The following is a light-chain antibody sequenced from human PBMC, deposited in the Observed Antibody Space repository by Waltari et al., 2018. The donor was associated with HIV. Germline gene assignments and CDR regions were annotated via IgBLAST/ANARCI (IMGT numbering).Light chain of an antibody. CDR3: MQSSHWPGT. CDR1: QSLIYTDGNTY. CDR2: KIS. Sequence: EAVLTQSPVSLSVALGRPASISCRSSQSLIYTDGNTYLNWFHQRPGQSPRRLIYKISNRESRVPDRFSASGSVTEFTLHISRVEAEDVGIFYCMQSSHWPGTFGQGTKVEIQ. J-gene: IGKJ1*01. V-gene: IGKV2-30*01.